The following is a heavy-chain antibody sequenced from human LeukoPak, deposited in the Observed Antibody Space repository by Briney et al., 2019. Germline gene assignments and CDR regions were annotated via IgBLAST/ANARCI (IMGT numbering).Heavy chain of an antibody. CDR1: GGSFSGYY. V-gene: IGHV4-34*01. CDR3: ARKKTIFGVVIMRYYYMDV. CDR2: INHSGST. Sequence: PSETLSLTCAVYGGSFSGYYWSWIRQPPGKGLEWIGEINHSGSTNYNSSLKSRVTISVDTSKNQFSLKLSSVTAADTAVYYCARKKTIFGVVIMRYYYMDVWGKGTTVTVSS. D-gene: IGHD3-3*01. J-gene: IGHJ6*03.